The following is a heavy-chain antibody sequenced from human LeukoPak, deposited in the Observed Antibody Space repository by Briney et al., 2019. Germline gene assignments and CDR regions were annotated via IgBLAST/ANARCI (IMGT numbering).Heavy chain of an antibody. J-gene: IGHJ4*02. CDR2: ISYDGSNK. CDR3: ASDYGSGSYYNVPDY. D-gene: IGHD3-10*01. Sequence: GRSLRLSCAASGFTFSSYAMHWVHQAPGKGLEWVAVISYDGSNKYYADSVKSRFTISRDNSKNTLYLQMNSLRAEDTAVYYCASDYGSGSYYNVPDYWGQGTLVTVSS. CDR1: GFTFSSYA. V-gene: IGHV3-30-3*01.